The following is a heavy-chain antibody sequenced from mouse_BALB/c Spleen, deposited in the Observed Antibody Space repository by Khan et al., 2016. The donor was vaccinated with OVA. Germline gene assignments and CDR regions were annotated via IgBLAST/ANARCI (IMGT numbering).Heavy chain of an antibody. D-gene: IGHD2-14*01. Sequence: EVQLVESGGDLVKPGGSLKLSCAASGFTFSSYVMSWVRQTPEKRLEWVASISSGGSTYYPDNVKGRFTISRDNARNILYLQMSSLRSEDTDKYSCSRRADRYDEYYFDYWGQGTTLTVSS. V-gene: IGHV5-6-5*01. CDR2: ISSGGST. CDR3: SRRADRYDEYYFDY. J-gene: IGHJ2*01. CDR1: GFTFSSYV.